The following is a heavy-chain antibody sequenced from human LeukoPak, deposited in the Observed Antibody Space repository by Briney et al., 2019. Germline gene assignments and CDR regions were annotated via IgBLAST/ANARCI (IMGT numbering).Heavy chain of an antibody. J-gene: IGHJ4*02. CDR1: GFTLSSYA. CDR3: AKDSYIAVTGRDY. D-gene: IGHD6-19*01. V-gene: IGHV3-23*01. Sequence: PGGSLRLSCAASGFTLSSYAMSWVRRAPGKGLEWVSTISGSGGHTYYADSVKGRFTISRDDSKNTLYLQMNSLRAEDTAVYYCAKDSYIAVTGRDYWGQGTLVTVSS. CDR2: ISGSGGHT.